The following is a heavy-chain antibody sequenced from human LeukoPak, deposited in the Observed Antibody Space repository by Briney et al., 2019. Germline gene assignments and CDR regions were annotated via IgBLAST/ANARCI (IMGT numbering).Heavy chain of an antibody. Sequence: SETLSLTCAVYGGSFSGYFWSWIRQPPGKGLEWIGEIDHSGSTNYNPSLKSRVTISVDTSKNQFSLKLSSVTAADTAVYYCARGRCSGGSCEVWFDPWGQGTLVTVSS. D-gene: IGHD2-15*01. CDR3: ARGRCSGGSCEVWFDP. CDR2: IDHSGST. J-gene: IGHJ5*02. CDR1: GGSFSGYF. V-gene: IGHV4-34*01.